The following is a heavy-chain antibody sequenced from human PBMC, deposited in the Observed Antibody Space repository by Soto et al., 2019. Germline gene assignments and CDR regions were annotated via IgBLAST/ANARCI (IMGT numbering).Heavy chain of an antibody. CDR2: IYYSGST. CDR1: GGSISSGGYY. Sequence: QVQLQESGPGLVKPSQTLSLNCTVSGGSISSGGYYWSWIRQHPGKGLEWIGYIYYSGSTYYNPSLKSRVTISVDTSKNQFSLKLSSVTAADTAVYYCARGGAARPRDRYGMDVWGHGTTGTVSS. V-gene: IGHV4-31*03. J-gene: IGHJ6*02. D-gene: IGHD6-6*01. CDR3: ARGGAARPRDRYGMDV.